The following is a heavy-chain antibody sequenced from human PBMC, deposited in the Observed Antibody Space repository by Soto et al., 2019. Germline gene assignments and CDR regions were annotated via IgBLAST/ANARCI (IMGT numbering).Heavy chain of an antibody. V-gene: IGHV1-3*01. CDR1: GYTFTSYA. CDR2: INAGNGNT. J-gene: IGHJ4*02. Sequence: GASVKVSCKASGYTFTSYAIHWVRQAPGQRLEWMGWINAGNGNTKYSQKFQARVTITRDTSASTAYMELSSLRSEDTAVYYCAILYYYDSSGYRVDYWGQGTLVTVSS. CDR3: AILYYYDSSGYRVDY. D-gene: IGHD3-22*01.